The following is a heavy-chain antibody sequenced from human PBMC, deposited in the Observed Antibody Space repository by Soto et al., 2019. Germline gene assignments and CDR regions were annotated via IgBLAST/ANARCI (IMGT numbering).Heavy chain of an antibody. CDR1: GYSISSGCY. J-gene: IGHJ6*02. Sequence: SETLSLTCAVSGYSISSGCYWGWIRQPPGKGLEWIGSIYHSGSTYYNPSLKSRVTISVDTSKNQFSLKLSSVTAADTAVYYCAREVTVTTLGVYYYYGMDVWGQGTTVTVPS. CDR3: AREVTVTTLGVYYYYGMDV. V-gene: IGHV4-38-2*02. D-gene: IGHD4-4*01. CDR2: IYHSGST.